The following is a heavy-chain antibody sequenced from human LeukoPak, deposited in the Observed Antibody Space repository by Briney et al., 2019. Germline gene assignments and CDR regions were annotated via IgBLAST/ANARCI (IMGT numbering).Heavy chain of an antibody. CDR3: VRGSGYADF. CDR1: GFTFSSYW. CDR2: INSDGSRT. J-gene: IGHJ4*02. D-gene: IGHD5-12*01. V-gene: IGHV3-74*01. Sequence: GGSLRLSCAASGFTFSSYWMHWVRHAPGKGLVWVSGINSDGSRTRYADSVKGRFTISRDNAKNTLYLQMNSLRAEDTAVYYCVRGSGYADFWGQGTLVTVSS.